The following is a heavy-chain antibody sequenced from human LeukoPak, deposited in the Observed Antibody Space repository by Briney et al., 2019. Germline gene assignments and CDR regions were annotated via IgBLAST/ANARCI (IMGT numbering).Heavy chain of an antibody. CDR1: GCTFSDYY. J-gene: IGHJ4*02. D-gene: IGHD3-16*02. V-gene: IGHV3-11*04. CDR3: ARSRQSLTTPDY. CDR2: ISSSGSTI. Sequence: GGSLRLTCAASGCTFSDYYMSWIRQAPGKGLEWVSYISSSGSTIYYADSVKGRFTISRDNAKNSLYPQMNSLRAEDTAVYYCARSRQSLTTPDYWGQGTLVTVSS.